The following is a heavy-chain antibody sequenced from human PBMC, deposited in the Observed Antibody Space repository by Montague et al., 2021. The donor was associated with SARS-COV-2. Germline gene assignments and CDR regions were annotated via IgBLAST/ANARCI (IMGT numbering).Heavy chain of an antibody. J-gene: IGHJ4*02. CDR1: SGSIISSGYY. CDR3: ARGMIRGVTTPFDY. D-gene: IGHD3-10*01. Sequence: SETLSLTCSVSSGSIISSGYYWGWIRQPPGKELEWIGNIYYSGTTXYNPSLQSRGTISVDTSKNHLSLRLSFVTAADTAVYFCARGMIRGVTTPFDYWGQGSQVTVSS. CDR2: IYYSGTT. V-gene: IGHV4-39*02.